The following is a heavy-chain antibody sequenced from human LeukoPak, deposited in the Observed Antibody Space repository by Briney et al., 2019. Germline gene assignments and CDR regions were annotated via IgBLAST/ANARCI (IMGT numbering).Heavy chain of an antibody. D-gene: IGHD6-13*01. CDR3: ASVGSSSWSFDY. CDR2: ISGSGGST. J-gene: IGHJ4*02. V-gene: IGHV3-23*01. CDR1: GFTFSSYG. Sequence: AGGSLRLSCAASGFTFSSYGMSWVRQAPGKGLEWVSAISGSGGSTYYADSVKGRFTISRDNSKNTLYLQMNSLRAEDTAVYYCASVGSSSWSFDYWGQGTLVTVSS.